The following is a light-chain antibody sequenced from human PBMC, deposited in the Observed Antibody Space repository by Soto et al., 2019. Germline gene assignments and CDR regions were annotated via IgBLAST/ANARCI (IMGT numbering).Light chain of an antibody. J-gene: IGLJ3*02. Sequence: QLVLTQPASLSASPGASASLTCTWRSGINVGTYRIYWYQQKPGSPPQYLLRYKSDSDKQQGSGVPSRFSGSKDASANAGILLISGLQSEDEADYYCMIWHSSAWVFGGGTKVTVL. CDR3: MIWHSSAWV. V-gene: IGLV5-45*01. CDR2: YKSDSDK. CDR1: SGINVGTYR.